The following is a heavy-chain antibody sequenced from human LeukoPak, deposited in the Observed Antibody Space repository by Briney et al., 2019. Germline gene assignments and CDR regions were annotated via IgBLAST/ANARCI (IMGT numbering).Heavy chain of an antibody. Sequence: PGGSLGLSCEASGFTISSYWMSWVRQAPGKGLEWVANIKQDGSEKRYVDSVKGRFTISRDNAKNSLYLQMNSLRDEDTAVYYCARDPSTMPFDYWGQGTLVTVSS. CDR3: ARDPSTMPFDY. CDR2: IKQDGSEK. D-gene: IGHD2-2*01. V-gene: IGHV3-7*01. J-gene: IGHJ4*02. CDR1: GFTISSYW.